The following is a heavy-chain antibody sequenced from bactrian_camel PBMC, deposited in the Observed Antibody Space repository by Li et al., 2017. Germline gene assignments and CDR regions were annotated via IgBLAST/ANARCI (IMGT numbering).Heavy chain of an antibody. CDR3: ATDPSGGRSYYGLGCADNNFKY. V-gene: IGHV3S53*01. D-gene: IGHD5*01. CDR1: VKIDSSCN. J-gene: IGHJ4*01. CDR2: FDTDLRT. Sequence: VQLVESGGGSVQAGGSLRLSCAARVKIDSSCNMAWFRQAPGKEREEVARFDTDLRTIYTDSVKGRFTIFQDSAKTTFYLRVNNLKPEDTAMYFCATDPSGGRSYYGLGCADNNFKYWGQGTQVTVS.